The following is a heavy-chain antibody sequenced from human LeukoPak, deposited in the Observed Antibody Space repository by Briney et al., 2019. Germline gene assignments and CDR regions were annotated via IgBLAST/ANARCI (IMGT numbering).Heavy chain of an antibody. Sequence: QSSETLSLTCAVYGGSFSGYYWSWIRQPPGKGLEWIGEINHSGSTNYNPSLKSRVTISVDTSKNRFSLKLSSVTAADTAVYYCARGIAVADPRLFDYWGQGTLVTVSS. V-gene: IGHV4-34*01. CDR1: GGSFSGYY. D-gene: IGHD6-19*01. CDR3: ARGIAVADPRLFDY. J-gene: IGHJ4*02. CDR2: INHSGST.